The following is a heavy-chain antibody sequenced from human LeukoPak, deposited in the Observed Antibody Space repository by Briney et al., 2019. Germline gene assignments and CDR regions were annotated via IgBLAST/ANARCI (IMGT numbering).Heavy chain of an antibody. Sequence: SETLSLTCTVSGGSISSSSYYWGWIRQPPGKGLEWIGSIYYSGSTYYNPSLKRRVTISVDTSKNQFSLKLSSVTAADTAVYYCAREPRITIFGVVPYYWGQGTLVTVSS. CDR3: AREPRITIFGVVPYY. CDR2: IYYSGST. D-gene: IGHD3-3*01. J-gene: IGHJ4*02. CDR1: GGSISSSSYY. V-gene: IGHV4-39*01.